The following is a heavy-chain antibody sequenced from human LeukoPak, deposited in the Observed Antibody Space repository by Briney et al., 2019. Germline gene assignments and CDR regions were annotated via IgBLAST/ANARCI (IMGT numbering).Heavy chain of an antibody. CDR3: AKDWHILTGRNCFDP. D-gene: IGHD3-9*01. Sequence: EASVRVSCKASGYTFDNYGISLVRQAPGQGLEWMGWVTSYNGDTNYAQKFQGRVTMSTDTSTSTAYMELRSLRFDDTAIYYCAKDWHILTGRNCFDPWGQGTLVTVSS. CDR1: GYTFDNYG. J-gene: IGHJ5*02. CDR2: VTSYNGDT. V-gene: IGHV1-18*01.